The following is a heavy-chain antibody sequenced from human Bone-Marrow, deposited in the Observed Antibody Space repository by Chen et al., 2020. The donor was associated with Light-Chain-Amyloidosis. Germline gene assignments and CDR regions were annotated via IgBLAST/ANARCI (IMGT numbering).Heavy chain of an antibody. CDR3: TTDGRTDY. V-gene: IGHV3-15*01. Sequence: EVNLVESGGGLVKPGGSLRLSCAASGFTFSGAWRSWVRQAPGKGLEWLGRIKSDADGWTTDYAAPVQGRFSISRDDSKKTLYLQMSSLKIEDTAMYYCTTDGRTDYWGQGTLVTVSS. CDR1: GFTFSGAW. J-gene: IGHJ4*02. CDR2: IKSDADGWTT.